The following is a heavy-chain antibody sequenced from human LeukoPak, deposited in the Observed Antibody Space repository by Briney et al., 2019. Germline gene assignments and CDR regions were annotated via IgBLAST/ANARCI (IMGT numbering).Heavy chain of an antibody. CDR2: ISSSSSYI. V-gene: IGHV3-21*01. J-gene: IGHJ5*02. Sequence: GGSLRLSCAASGFTFSSYSMNWVRQAPGKGLEWVSSISSSSSYIYYADSVKGRFTISRDNAKNSLYLQMNSLRAEDTAVYYCARDLASGIAAAGAVHWFDPWGQGTLVTVSS. D-gene: IGHD6-13*01. CDR3: ARDLASGIAAAGAVHWFDP. CDR1: GFTFSSYS.